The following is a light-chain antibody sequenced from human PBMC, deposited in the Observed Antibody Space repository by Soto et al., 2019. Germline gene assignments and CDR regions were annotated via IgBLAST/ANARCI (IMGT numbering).Light chain of an antibody. V-gene: IGKV3-20*01. J-gene: IGKJ1*01. Sequence: EIGLTQSPGTLSLSPGERATLSCRTSQSVSSFLAWYQQKPGQAPSLLIYGASSRATGIPDRFSGSGSETDFTLIINRLEPEDSAVYYCQQYGRSPRTFGHGTKVEIK. CDR1: QSVSSF. CDR3: QQYGRSPRT. CDR2: GAS.